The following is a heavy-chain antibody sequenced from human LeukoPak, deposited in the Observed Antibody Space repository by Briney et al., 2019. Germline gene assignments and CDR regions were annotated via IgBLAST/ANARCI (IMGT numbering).Heavy chain of an antibody. CDR2: ISGSSVKT. J-gene: IGHJ4*02. V-gene: IGHV3-23*01. CDR3: TREEAYFDSLLAYYFDY. Sequence: GGSLRLSCAASGFIFSNYVMSWVRQAPAKGPEWVSAISGSSVKTYYADSVKGRFTISRDDSENTLYLQMNSLRAEDTAIYYCTREEAYFDSLLAYYFDYWGQGTLVTVSS. CDR1: GFIFSNYV. D-gene: IGHD3-9*01.